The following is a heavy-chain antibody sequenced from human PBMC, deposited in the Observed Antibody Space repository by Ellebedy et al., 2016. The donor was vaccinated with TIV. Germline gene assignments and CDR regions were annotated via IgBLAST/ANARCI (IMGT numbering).Heavy chain of an antibody. CDR1: GFTFSSYA. CDR3: AKDRGSSGNNWFDP. V-gene: IGHV3-23*01. Sequence: GGSLRLSXAASGFTFSSYAMSWVRQAPDKGLDWVSAISGSGGSTYYADSVKGRLTISRDNSKNTLYLQMNSLRVEDTAVYYCAKDRGSSGNNWFDPWGQGTLVTVSS. CDR2: ISGSGGST. D-gene: IGHD3-10*01. J-gene: IGHJ5*02.